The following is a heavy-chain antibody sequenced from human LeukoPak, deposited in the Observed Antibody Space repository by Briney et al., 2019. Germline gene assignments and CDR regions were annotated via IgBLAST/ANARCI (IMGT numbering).Heavy chain of an antibody. J-gene: IGHJ4*02. CDR3: ERGGSGSYCPDF. CDR1: GYTFTNNA. Sequence: ASAKVSCKTSGYTFTNNAITWVRHAPGQGLEWMGWITTYNGNENHAQKFQGRVTMTTDTSTSTAYMELRSLRSDVSVGYFCERGGSGSYCPDFWGQGTLVIVSS. CDR2: ITTYNGNE. D-gene: IGHD3-10*01. V-gene: IGHV1-18*01.